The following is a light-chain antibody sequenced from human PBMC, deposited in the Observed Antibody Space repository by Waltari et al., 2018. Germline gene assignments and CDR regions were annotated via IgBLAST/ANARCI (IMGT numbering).Light chain of an antibody. J-gene: IGKJ5*01. CDR3: QQRSNWPPIT. Sequence: ELVLTQLSATLSLSPGERPTLSCRPSQSVSNYLALYQQKSGQPPSLLIYDASNRATGIPARFTGSGSGTDFTLTISSIEPEDFAVYYCQQRSNWPPITFGQGTRLEIK. CDR2: DAS. CDR1: QSVSNY. V-gene: IGKV3-11*01.